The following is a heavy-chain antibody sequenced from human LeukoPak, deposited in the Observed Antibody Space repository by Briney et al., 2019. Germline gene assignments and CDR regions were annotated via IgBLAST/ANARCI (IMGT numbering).Heavy chain of an antibody. CDR3: ARSGGRNPMDV. D-gene: IGHD1-14*01. Sequence: PGGSLRLSCAASGFAVSSHSMSWVRQAPGKGLECVSIIYTGGITSYADSVKGRFTISRDNAKNSLYLQMNSLRAEDTAVYYCARSGGRNPMDVWGKGTTVTVSS. V-gene: IGHV3-66*01. CDR1: GFAVSSHS. J-gene: IGHJ6*03. CDR2: IYTGGIT.